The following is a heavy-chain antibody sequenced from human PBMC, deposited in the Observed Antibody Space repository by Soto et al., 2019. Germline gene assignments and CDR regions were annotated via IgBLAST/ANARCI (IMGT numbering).Heavy chain of an antibody. Sequence: EVQVLESGGGLVQPGGSLRLSCEGSGFTVSSHAMTWIRQAPGKGPEWVSTVTADGGTYYADSVKGRFAMSRDTSDNTLYLPMNMLGAGVTTAYYCAPHVSCSGGSCQYDAFAIRGQGTMVTVSS. J-gene: IGHJ3*02. CDR1: GFTVSSHA. D-gene: IGHD2-15*01. V-gene: IGHV3-23*01. CDR3: APHVSCSGGSCQYDAFAI. CDR2: VTADGGT.